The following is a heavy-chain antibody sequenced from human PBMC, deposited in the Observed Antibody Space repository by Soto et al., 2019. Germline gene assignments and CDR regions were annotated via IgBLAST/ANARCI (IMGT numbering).Heavy chain of an antibody. D-gene: IGHD2-2*02. CDR3: ARDIRIVVVPAAIGGDNYYYYYGMDV. Sequence: QVQLVQSGAEVKKPGASVKVSCKASGYTFTSYGISWVRQAPGQGLEWMGWISAYNGNTNYAQKLQGRVTMTTYTSTSTAYMELRSLRSDDTAVYYCARDIRIVVVPAAIGGDNYYYYYGMDVWGQGTTVTVSS. CDR1: GYTFTSYG. V-gene: IGHV1-18*04. CDR2: ISAYNGNT. J-gene: IGHJ6*02.